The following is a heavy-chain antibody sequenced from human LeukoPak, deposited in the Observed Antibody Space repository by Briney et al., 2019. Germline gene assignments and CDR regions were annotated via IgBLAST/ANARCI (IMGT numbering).Heavy chain of an antibody. V-gene: IGHV1-69*06. Sequence: SVKVSCKASGGTFSSYAISWVRQAPGQGLEWMGGIIPIFGTANYAQKFQGRVTITADKSTSTAYMELSRLRSDDTAVYYCARDQTYSLLRYFDWFPFDYWGQGTLVTVSS. D-gene: IGHD3-9*01. J-gene: IGHJ4*02. CDR1: GGTFSSYA. CDR2: IIPIFGTA. CDR3: ARDQTYSLLRYFDWFPFDY.